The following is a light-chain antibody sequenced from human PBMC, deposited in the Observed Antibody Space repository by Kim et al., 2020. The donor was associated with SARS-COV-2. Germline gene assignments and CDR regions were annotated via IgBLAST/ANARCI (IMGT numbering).Light chain of an antibody. CDR1: QSINNY. V-gene: IGKV1-39*01. CDR2: AAS. CDR3: QQSYNTLYS. Sequence: SASVGDRVTLTCLASQSINNYLNWYQQKPGKAPQLLIYAASSLQSGVPSRFRGSGSGKDFTLTISSLQPEDFAIYYCQQSYNTLYSFGQGTKLEI. J-gene: IGKJ2*03.